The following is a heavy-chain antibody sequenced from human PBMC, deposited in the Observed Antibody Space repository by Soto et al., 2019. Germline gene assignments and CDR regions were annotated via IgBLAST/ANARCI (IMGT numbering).Heavy chain of an antibody. CDR3: ARSPHYYGSGSYYKWRGGNYYYYMDV. CDR2: ISSSSSYI. CDR1: GFTFSSYS. D-gene: IGHD3-10*01. J-gene: IGHJ6*03. Sequence: GGSLRLSCAASGFTFSSYSMNWVRQAPGKGLEWVSSISSSSSYIYYADSVKGRFTISRDNAKNSLYLQMNSLRAEDTAVYYCARSPHYYGSGSYYKWRGGNYYYYMDVWGKGTTVTVSS. V-gene: IGHV3-21*01.